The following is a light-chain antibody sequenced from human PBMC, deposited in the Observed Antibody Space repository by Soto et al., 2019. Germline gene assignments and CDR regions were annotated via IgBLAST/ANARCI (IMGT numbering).Light chain of an antibody. CDR3: SSYTSSSTLGYV. CDR2: DVS. CDR1: RTDVDGYNY. V-gene: IGLV2-14*03. Sequence: QSALTQPASVSGSPGQSIAISCTGVRTDVDGYNYVSWYQQHPGKAPKLMIHDVSNRPSGVSNRFSGSKSGNTASLTISGLQAEDEADYYCSSYTSSSTLGYVFGTGTKVTAL. J-gene: IGLJ1*01.